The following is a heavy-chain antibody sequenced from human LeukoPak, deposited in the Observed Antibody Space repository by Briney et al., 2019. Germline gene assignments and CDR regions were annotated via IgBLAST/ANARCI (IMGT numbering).Heavy chain of an antibody. V-gene: IGHV3-23*01. CDR2: ISGSGGST. CDR1: GFTFSSYA. Sequence: GGSLRLSCAASGFTFSSYAMSWVRQAPGKGLEWVSAISGSGGSTYYADSVKGRFTISRDNSKNTLYLQMNSLRAEDTAVYYCAKASTYYYGSGSYCYVYWGQGTLVTVSS. CDR3: AKASTYYYGSGSYCYVY. D-gene: IGHD3-10*01. J-gene: IGHJ4*02.